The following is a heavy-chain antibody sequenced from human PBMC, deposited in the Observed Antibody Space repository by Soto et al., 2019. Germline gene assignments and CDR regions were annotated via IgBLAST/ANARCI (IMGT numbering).Heavy chain of an antibody. V-gene: IGHV4-59*13. CDR3: ARDLPAGTHYYYGMDV. Sequence: PSETLSLTCKISGGSMRGYSWSWIRQTPGEGLEWIGYVSHSGRTDYSPSLKNRVTISLDMSKNHFALHVNSVDPADTAVYYCARDLPAGTHYYYGMDVWGQGTTVTVSS. J-gene: IGHJ6*02. CDR1: GGSMRGYS. D-gene: IGHD6-13*01. CDR2: VSHSGRT.